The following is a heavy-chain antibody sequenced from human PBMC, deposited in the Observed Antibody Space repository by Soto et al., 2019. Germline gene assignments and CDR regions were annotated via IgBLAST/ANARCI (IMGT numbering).Heavy chain of an antibody. J-gene: IGHJ4*02. CDR3: ARRRPNYFHY. Sequence: QLQLQESGPGLVKPSETLSLTCTVSGGSISSSSYYWGWIRQPPGKGLEWTGSIYYSGSTYYNPSLKSRVTLPLDSSKNQFSLMLSSVTAADTAVYYCARRRPNYFHYWAQGTLVTVSS. V-gene: IGHV4-39*01. CDR1: GGSISSSSYY. CDR2: IYYSGST.